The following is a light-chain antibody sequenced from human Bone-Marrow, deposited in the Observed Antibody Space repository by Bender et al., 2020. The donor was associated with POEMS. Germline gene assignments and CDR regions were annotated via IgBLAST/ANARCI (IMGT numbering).Light chain of an antibody. CDR2: QDT. V-gene: IGLV3-1*01. J-gene: IGLJ2*01. CDR1: DLGDKY. CDR3: QAWDTYSVI. Sequence: SYEVTQPPSVSVSPGQTASITCSGDDLGDKYVAWYQQKPGQSPVLVIDQDTKRPSGIPVRFSGSNSGNTATLTISGTQAMDEADYYCQAWDTYSVIFGGGTKLTVL.